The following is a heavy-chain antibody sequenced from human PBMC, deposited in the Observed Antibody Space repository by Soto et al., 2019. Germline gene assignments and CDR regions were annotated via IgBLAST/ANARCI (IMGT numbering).Heavy chain of an antibody. V-gene: IGHV4-59*12. Sequence: SETLSLTCTVSGGSISSYYWSWIRQPPGKGLEWIGDIYYSGSTNYNPSLKSRVTISVDTSKNQFSLKLSSVTAADTAVYYCARKYSSGYYFDYWGQGTLVTVSS. CDR2: IYYSGST. D-gene: IGHD6-19*01. CDR1: GGSISSYY. J-gene: IGHJ4*02. CDR3: ARKYSSGYYFDY.